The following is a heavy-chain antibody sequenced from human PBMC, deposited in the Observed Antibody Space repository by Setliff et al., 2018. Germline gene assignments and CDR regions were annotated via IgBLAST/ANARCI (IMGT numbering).Heavy chain of an antibody. CDR3: AREALQRAGLYFFDI. J-gene: IGHJ4*02. V-gene: IGHV1-69*05. D-gene: IGHD3-10*01. Sequence: GASVKVSCKASGGTFSSYAISWVRQAPGQGLEWMGGIIPIFGTANYAQKFQGRVTITTDESTSTAYMELSSLRSEDTAVYYCAREALQRAGLYFFDIWGQGMLVTVSS. CDR2: IIPIFGTA. CDR1: GGTFSSYA.